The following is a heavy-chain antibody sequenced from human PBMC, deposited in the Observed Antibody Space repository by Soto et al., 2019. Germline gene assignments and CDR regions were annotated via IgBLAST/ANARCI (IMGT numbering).Heavy chain of an antibody. CDR3: ARSPMGWCH. Sequence: ASVKVSCKESGYTFTSYYLHWVRQSPGQGLEWMGIINPSGGSTSYAQKFQGRVTMTRDTSTSTVDMELSSLRSEETAVSYCARSPMGWCHWGQGTLVTVAS. V-gene: IGHV1-46*01. CDR2: INPSGGST. D-gene: IGHD6-19*01. J-gene: IGHJ4*02. CDR1: GYTFTSYY.